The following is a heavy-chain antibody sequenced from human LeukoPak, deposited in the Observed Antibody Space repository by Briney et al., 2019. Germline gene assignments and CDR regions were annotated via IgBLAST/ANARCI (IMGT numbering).Heavy chain of an antibody. CDR1: GGSITNGGYY. D-gene: IGHD1-26*01. V-gene: IGHV4-61*02. J-gene: IGHJ4*02. CDR2: IYTTGNT. CDR3: ARERLGGSYYRPVDY. Sequence: TLSLTCTVSGGSITNGGYYWSWIRQPAGKGLEWIGRIYTTGNTNYNHSLKSRVTISLDTSKNQFSLKLSSVSAEDTALYYCARERLGGSYYRPVDYWGQGTLVTVSS.